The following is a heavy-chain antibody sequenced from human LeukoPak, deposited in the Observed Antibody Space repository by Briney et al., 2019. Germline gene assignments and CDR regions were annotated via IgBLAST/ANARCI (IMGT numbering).Heavy chain of an antibody. Sequence: GSLRLSCAASGFTFSSYGMHWVRQAPGKGLEWVAVIWYGGSNKYYADSVKGRFTISRDNSKNTLYLQMNSLRAEDTAVYYCAKGSGYPPSSYFDYWGQGTLVTVSS. CDR3: AKGSGYPPSSYFDY. J-gene: IGHJ4*02. D-gene: IGHD3-3*01. V-gene: IGHV3-30*02. CDR1: GFTFSSYG. CDR2: IWYGGSNK.